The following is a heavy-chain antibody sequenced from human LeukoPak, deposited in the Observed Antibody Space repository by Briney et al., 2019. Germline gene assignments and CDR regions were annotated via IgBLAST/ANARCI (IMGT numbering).Heavy chain of an antibody. V-gene: IGHV3-30-3*01. D-gene: IGHD4-17*01. Sequence: PVGSLRISCAGSGFTFSSYAMYWVRQAPGKGLEWVAVISYDGSNKDYADSVKGRFTISRDNSKNTLYLQMNSLRAEDTAVYYCARPPDDYGDYSDYWGQGTLVTVSS. CDR3: ARPPDDYGDYSDY. CDR1: GFTFSSYA. J-gene: IGHJ4*02. CDR2: ISYDGSNK.